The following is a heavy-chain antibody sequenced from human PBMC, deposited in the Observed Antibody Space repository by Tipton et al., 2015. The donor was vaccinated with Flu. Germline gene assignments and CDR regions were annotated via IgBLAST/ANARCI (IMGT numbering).Heavy chain of an antibody. Sequence: TLSLTCTVSGGSINSRSYYWGWIRQPPGKGLEWIGNIYYSGVTYYNSSLKSRVTISIDKSRNQFSLKLKSVTAADTAVYDCAKDRGPLAFCTSSSCYIDHWGQGALVTVSS. CDR3: AKDRGPLAFCTSSSCYIDH. V-gene: IGHV4-39*07. D-gene: IGHD2-2*02. J-gene: IGHJ4*02. CDR1: GGSINSRSYY. CDR2: IYYSGVT.